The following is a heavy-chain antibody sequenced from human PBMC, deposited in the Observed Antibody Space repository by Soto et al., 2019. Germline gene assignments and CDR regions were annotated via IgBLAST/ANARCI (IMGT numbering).Heavy chain of an antibody. D-gene: IGHD3-22*01. CDR2: IIPIFGTA. CDR3: VAEGSKYYYDSSGYYYGMDV. Sequence: QVQLVQSGAEVKKPGSSVKVSCKASGGTFSSYAISRVRQAPGQGLEWMGGIIPIFGTANYAQKFQGRVTITADESTSTAYMELSSLRSEDTAVYYCVAEGSKYYYDSSGYYYGMDVWGQGTTVTVSS. V-gene: IGHV1-69*01. CDR1: GGTFSSYA. J-gene: IGHJ6*02.